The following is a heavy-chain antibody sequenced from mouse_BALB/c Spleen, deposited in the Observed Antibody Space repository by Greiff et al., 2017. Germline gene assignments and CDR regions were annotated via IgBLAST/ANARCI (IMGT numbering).Heavy chain of an antibody. CDR3: ARDCNYVAWFAY. D-gene: IGHD2-1*01. J-gene: IGHJ3*01. V-gene: IGHV5-6-3*01. Sequence: EVQGVESGGGLVQPGGSLTLSCAASGFTFSSYGMSWVRQTPDKRLVLFATINSNGGSTYYPDSVKGRFTISRDNAKNTLYLQMSSLKSEDTAMYYCARDCNYVAWFAYWGQGTLVTVSA. CDR2: INSNGGST. CDR1: GFTFSSYG.